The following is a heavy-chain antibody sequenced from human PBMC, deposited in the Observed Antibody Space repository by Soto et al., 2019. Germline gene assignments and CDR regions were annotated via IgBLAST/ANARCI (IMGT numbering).Heavy chain of an antibody. CDR3: AREDPYYDSSGYTTQGFDY. J-gene: IGHJ4*02. V-gene: IGHV4-59*12. D-gene: IGHD3-22*01. CDR2: IYFGGAT. Sequence: PSETLSLTCSVSGASISSNFWSWVRQPPGKGLGWIGYIYFGGATQSNPSLKGRATISLDTSKNQFTLNLASVSAADTAVYYCAREDPYYDSSGYTTQGFDYWGQGTLVTVSS. CDR1: GASISSNF.